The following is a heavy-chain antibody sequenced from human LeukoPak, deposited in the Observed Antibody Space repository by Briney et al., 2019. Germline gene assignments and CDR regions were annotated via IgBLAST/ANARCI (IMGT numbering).Heavy chain of an antibody. CDR3: ARRGLKSIAARPPGYYYYYMDV. CDR2: IYYSGST. V-gene: IGHV4-39*01. CDR1: GGSISSSSYY. D-gene: IGHD6-6*01. J-gene: IGHJ6*03. Sequence: PSETLSLTCTVSGGSISSSSYYWGWIRQPPGKGLEWIGSIYYSGSTYYNPSLKSRVTISVDTSKNQFSLKLSSVTAADTAVYYCARRGLKSIAARPPGYYYYYMDVWGKGTTVTVSS.